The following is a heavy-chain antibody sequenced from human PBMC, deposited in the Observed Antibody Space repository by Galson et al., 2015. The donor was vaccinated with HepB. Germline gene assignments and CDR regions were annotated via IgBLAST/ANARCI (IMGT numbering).Heavy chain of an antibody. D-gene: IGHD1-14*01. V-gene: IGHV1-69*06. CDR3: ATKTPQTGYGAFDI. CDR1: GGTFSSYA. J-gene: IGHJ3*02. CDR2: IIPIFGTA. Sequence: SVKVSCKASGGTFSSYAISWVRQAPGQGLEWMGGIIPIFGTANYAQKFQGRVTITADKSTSTAYMELSSLRSEDTAVYYCATKTPQTGYGAFDIWGQGTMVTVSS.